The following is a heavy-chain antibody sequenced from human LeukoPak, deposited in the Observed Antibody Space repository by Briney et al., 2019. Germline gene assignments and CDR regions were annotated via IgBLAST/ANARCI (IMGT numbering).Heavy chain of an antibody. D-gene: IGHD3-10*02. CDR3: AVLGITMIGGV. Sequence: GGSLRPSCAASGFTFSSYEINWVRHAPGGGLGWVSYISSIVSTTNYTDSVKGRITISRDNGKTSLYLQRISLRDEDTAVYYCAVLGITMIGGVWGKGTTVTISS. CDR1: GFTFSSYE. V-gene: IGHV3-48*03. CDR2: ISSIVSTT. J-gene: IGHJ6*04.